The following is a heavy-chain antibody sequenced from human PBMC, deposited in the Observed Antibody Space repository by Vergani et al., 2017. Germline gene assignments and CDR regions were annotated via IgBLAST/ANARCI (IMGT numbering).Heavy chain of an antibody. J-gene: IGHJ4*02. CDR1: GFTFSSYG. V-gene: IGHV3-30*19. CDR2: IWYDGSNK. Sequence: QVQLVESGGGVVQPGRSLRLSCAASGFTFSSYGMHWVRQAPGKGLEWVAVIWYDGSNKYYAYSVKGRFTSSRDNSKNTLYLQMNSLRAEDTAVYYCASNYDSSPFDYWGQGTLVTVSS. D-gene: IGHD3-22*01. CDR3: ASNYDSSPFDY.